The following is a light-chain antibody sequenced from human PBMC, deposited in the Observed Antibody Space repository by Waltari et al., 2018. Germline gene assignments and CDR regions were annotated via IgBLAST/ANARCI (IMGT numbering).Light chain of an antibody. CDR1: SSDAGFYNS. Sequence: QSALTQPASVSGSPGQSIPIPCTGTSSDAGFYNSVPWYQQHPGKPPKLMIYDVSNRPSGVSNRFSGSKSGNTASLTISGLQAEDEADYYCSSYTSSSTLYVFGTGTKVTVL. CDR3: SSYTSSSTLYV. CDR2: DVS. V-gene: IGLV2-14*03. J-gene: IGLJ1*01.